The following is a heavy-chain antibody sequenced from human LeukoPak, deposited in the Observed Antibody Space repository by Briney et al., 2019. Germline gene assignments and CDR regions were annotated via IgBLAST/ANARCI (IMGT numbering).Heavy chain of an antibody. CDR3: ARGHYSDGDGTRYYFDY. V-gene: IGHV4-34*01. CDR1: GGSFSGYY. D-gene: IGHD4-17*01. J-gene: IGHJ4*02. Sequence: SETLSLTCAVYGGSFSGYYWSWIRQPPGKGLEWIGEINHSGSTNYNPSLKSRVTISVDTSKNQFSLKLSSVTAADTAVYYCARGHYSDGDGTRYYFDYWGQGTLVTVSS. CDR2: INHSGST.